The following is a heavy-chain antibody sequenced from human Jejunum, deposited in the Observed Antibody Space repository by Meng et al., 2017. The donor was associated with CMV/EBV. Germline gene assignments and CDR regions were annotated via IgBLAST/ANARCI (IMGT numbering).Heavy chain of an antibody. CDR1: ITSGGHS. Sequence: ITSGGHSWAWIRQFPGKGLEWIGSIYSGGSTNYNPSLKSRVATLLDTSKNEFSLKLTSVTVADTAVYYCARLPDYEILTGYRWYFDIWGRGTLVTVSS. CDR3: ARLPDYEILTGYRWYFDI. CDR2: IYSGGST. J-gene: IGHJ2*01. V-gene: IGHV4-31*02. D-gene: IGHD3-9*01.